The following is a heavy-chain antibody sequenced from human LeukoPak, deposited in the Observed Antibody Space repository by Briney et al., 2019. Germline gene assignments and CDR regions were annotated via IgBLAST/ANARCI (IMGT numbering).Heavy chain of an antibody. J-gene: IGHJ4*02. D-gene: IGHD3-10*01. Sequence: PSETLSLTCTVSGGSISSGSYYWSWIRQPPGKGLEWIGEINHSGSTNYNPSLKSRVTISVDTSKNQFSLKLSSVTAADTAVYYCARGRKLLWFGEFYFDYWGQGTLVTVSS. CDR1: GGSISSGSYY. CDR2: INHSGST. CDR3: ARGRKLLWFGEFYFDY. V-gene: IGHV4-39*07.